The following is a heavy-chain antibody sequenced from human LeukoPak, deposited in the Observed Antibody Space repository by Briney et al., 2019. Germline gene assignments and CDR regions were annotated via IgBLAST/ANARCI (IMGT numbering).Heavy chain of an antibody. CDR3: ASRDFWSGR. CDR2: IYYSGST. CDR1: GDSISSSSYY. Sequence: NPSETLSLTCTVSGDSISSSSYYWGWIRQPPGKGLEWIGSIYYSGSTYYNPSLKSRVTISVDTSKNQFSLKLSSVTAADTAVYYCASRDFWSGRWGQGTLVTVSS. D-gene: IGHD3-3*01. J-gene: IGHJ4*02. V-gene: IGHV4-39*01.